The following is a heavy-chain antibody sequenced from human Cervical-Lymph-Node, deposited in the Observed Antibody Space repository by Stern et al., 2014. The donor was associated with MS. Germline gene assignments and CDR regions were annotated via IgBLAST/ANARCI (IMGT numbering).Heavy chain of an antibody. CDR1: GGSITNRDY. J-gene: IGHJ2*01. V-gene: IGHV4-39*02. D-gene: IGHD4-11*01. Sequence: QLQLQESGPGLVKPSETLSLTCTVSGGSITNRDYWGWIRQSPGKGLEWIGSVYYSGITYYRPSLKSRATISLDTSRNNFCLGLTLVTATDTAVYFCARGVTAVTNYVPNWCFDLWGRGTLVTVSS. CDR3: ARGVTAVTNYVPNWCFDL. CDR2: VYYSGIT.